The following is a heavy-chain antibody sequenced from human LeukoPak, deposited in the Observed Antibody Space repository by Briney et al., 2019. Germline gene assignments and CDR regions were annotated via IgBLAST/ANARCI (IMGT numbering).Heavy chain of an antibody. V-gene: IGHV4-59*01. CDR2: IYYSGST. Sequence: SETLSLTCTVSGGSISSYYWSWIRQPPGKGLEWIGYIYYSGSTNYNPSLKSRVTISVDTSKNQFSLKLSSVTAADTAVYYCARALVFVGYYYGMDVWGQGTTVTVS. CDR1: GGSISSYY. CDR3: ARALVFVGYYYGMDV. D-gene: IGHD2-21*01. J-gene: IGHJ6*02.